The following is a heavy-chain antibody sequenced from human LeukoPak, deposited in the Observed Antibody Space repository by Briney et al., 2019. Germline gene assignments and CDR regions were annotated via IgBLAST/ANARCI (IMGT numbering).Heavy chain of an antibody. CDR3: ARVGSSSPPNLPYYYYGMDV. CDR2: IIPIFGTA. J-gene: IGHJ6*02. CDR1: GYTFTSYA. D-gene: IGHD6-6*01. Sequence: SVKVSCKASGYTFTSYAISWVRQAPGQGLEWMGGIIPIFGTANYAQKFQGRVTITADESTSTAYMELSSLRSEDTAVYYCARVGSSSPPNLPYYYYGMDVWGQGTTVTVSS. V-gene: IGHV1-69*13.